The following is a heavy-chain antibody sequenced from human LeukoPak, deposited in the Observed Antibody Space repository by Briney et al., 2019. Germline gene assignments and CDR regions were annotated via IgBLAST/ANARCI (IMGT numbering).Heavy chain of an antibody. D-gene: IGHD3-3*01. CDR1: GFSFSNFA. CDR2: VSGSGGST. Sequence: PGGSLRLSCAASGFSFSNFAMTWFGQAPGKGLEWFSGVSGSGGSTKYADSVKGRFTISRDNSKNTLYLQMSSLRVEDTAVYYCAKDRVFGILIGGGFDYWGQGTQLIVSS. CDR3: AKDRVFGILIGGGFDY. J-gene: IGHJ4*02. V-gene: IGHV3-23*01.